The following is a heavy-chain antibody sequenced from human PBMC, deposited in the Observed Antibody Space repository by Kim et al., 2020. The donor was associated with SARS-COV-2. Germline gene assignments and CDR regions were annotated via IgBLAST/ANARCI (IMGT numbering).Heavy chain of an antibody. D-gene: IGHD1-20*01. Sequence: GGSLRLSCAASGFTFSSYAMSWVRQAPGKGLEWVSAISGSGGSTYYGDSVKGRFTISRDNSKNTLYLQMNSLRAEDTAVYYCAKDRAHVYDAFDIWGQGTMVTVSS. J-gene: IGHJ3*02. CDR2: ISGSGGST. CDR3: AKDRAHVYDAFDI. CDR1: GFTFSSYA. V-gene: IGHV3-23*01.